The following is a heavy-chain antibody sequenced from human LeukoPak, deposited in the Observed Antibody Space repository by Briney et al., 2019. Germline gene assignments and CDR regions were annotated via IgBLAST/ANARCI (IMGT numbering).Heavy chain of an antibody. J-gene: IGHJ6*02. CDR2: FDPEDGET. D-gene: IGHD2-21*01. V-gene: IGHV1-24*01. Sequence: GASVKVSCKVSGYTLTELSMRWVRQAPGKGLEWMGGFDPEDGETIYAQKFQGRVTMTEDISTDTAYMELSSLRSEDTAVYYCATVVHRYYYGMDVWGQGTTVTVSS. CDR1: GYTLTELS. CDR3: ATVVHRYYYGMDV.